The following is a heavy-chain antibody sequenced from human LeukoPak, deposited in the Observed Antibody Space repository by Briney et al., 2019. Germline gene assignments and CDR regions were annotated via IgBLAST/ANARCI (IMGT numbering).Heavy chain of an antibody. D-gene: IGHD1-26*01. Sequence: SETLSLTCTVSGGSISSFDWSWIRQSPGKGLEWIGFIYYSGSTSYNPSLKSRATISVDTSKNQFSLKLSSVTAADTAVYYCARVGARAFDIWGQGTMVTVSS. CDR3: ARVGARAFDI. J-gene: IGHJ3*02. CDR1: GGSISSFD. CDR2: IYYSGST. V-gene: IGHV4-59*12.